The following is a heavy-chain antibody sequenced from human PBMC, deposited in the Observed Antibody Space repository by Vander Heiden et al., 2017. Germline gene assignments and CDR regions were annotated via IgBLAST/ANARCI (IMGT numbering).Heavy chain of an antibody. CDR2: INQSGST. CDR1: GGSFSGYY. CDR3: ASGSRRYCSSTSCRIIDY. D-gene: IGHD2-2*01. V-gene: IGHV4-34*01. J-gene: IGHJ4*02. Sequence: QVQLQQWGAGLLKPSETLSLTCAVYGGSFSGYYWSWIRQPPGKGLEWIGEINQSGSTNYNPSLKSRVTISVDTSKNQFSLKLSSVTAADTAVYYWASGSRRYCSSTSCRIIDYWGQGTLVTVSS.